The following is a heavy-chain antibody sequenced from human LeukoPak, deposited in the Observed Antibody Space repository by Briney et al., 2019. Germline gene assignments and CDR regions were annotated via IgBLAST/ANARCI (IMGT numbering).Heavy chain of an antibody. V-gene: IGHV4-59*01. CDR2: IYYSGST. CDR1: GGSISSYY. CDR3: ARDGDGYTDYYGMDV. Sequence: KSSETLPLTCTVSGGSISSYYWSWIRQPPGKGLEWIGYIYYSGSTNYNPSLKSRVTISVDTSKNQFSLKLSSVTAADTAVYYCARDGDGYTDYYGMDVWGQGTTVTVSS. D-gene: IGHD5-24*01. J-gene: IGHJ6*02.